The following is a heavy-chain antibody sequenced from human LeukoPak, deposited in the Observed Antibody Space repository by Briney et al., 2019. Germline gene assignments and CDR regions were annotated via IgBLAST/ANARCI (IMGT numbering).Heavy chain of an antibody. CDR2: IYTSGST. J-gene: IGHJ2*01. Sequence: SETLSLTCTVSGGSISSYYWSWIRQPAGKGLEWIGRIYTSGSTNYNPSLKSRVTISVDTSKNQFSLKLSSVTAADTAVYYCARDYYDSSGFVDYWYFDLWGRGTLVTVSS. CDR1: GGSISSYY. D-gene: IGHD3-22*01. CDR3: ARDYYDSSGFVDYWYFDL. V-gene: IGHV4-4*07.